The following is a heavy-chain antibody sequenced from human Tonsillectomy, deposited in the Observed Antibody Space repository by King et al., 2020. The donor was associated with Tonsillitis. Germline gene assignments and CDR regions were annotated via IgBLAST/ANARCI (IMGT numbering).Heavy chain of an antibody. V-gene: IGHV3-23*04. D-gene: IGHD2-2*02. CDR3: AKWAIYEPLLYGVEPFDY. Sequence: QLVQSGGGLVQPGGSLRLSCAASGFTFSSYAMSWVRQAPGKGLDWVSVISGSGGTTYYADSVKGRFTISRDNSKNTLYLQMNSLRAEDTAVYYCAKWAIYEPLLYGVEPFDYWGQGTLVTVSS. CDR1: GFTFSSYA. CDR2: ISGSGGTT. J-gene: IGHJ4*02.